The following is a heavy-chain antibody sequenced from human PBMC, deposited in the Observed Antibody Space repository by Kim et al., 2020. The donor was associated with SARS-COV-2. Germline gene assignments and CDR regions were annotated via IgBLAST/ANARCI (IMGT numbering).Heavy chain of an antibody. J-gene: IGHJ4*02. CDR1: GGSFSGYY. CDR3: ARALALHYYDSSGYYWYFDY. Sequence: SETLSLTCAVYGGSFSGYYWSWIRQPPGKGLEWIGEINHSGSTNYNPSLKSRVTISVDTSKNQFSLKLSSVTAADTAVYYCARALALHYYDSSGYYWYFDYWGQGTLVTVSS. CDR2: INHSGST. D-gene: IGHD3-22*01. V-gene: IGHV4-34*01.